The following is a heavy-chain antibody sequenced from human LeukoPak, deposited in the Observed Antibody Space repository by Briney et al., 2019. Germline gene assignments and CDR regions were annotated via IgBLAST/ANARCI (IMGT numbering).Heavy chain of an antibody. D-gene: IGHD6-25*01. CDR1: GLTFNLYS. Sequence: GGSLTLFCAASGLTFNLYSMNWVRQAPGKGLEWVSYISSSSSTIYYADSVKGRFTISRDNAKNSLYLQMNSLRDEDTAVYYCARDLSATYYFDFWGQGTPVTVSS. J-gene: IGHJ4*02. CDR3: ARDLSATYYFDF. V-gene: IGHV3-48*02. CDR2: ISSSSSTI.